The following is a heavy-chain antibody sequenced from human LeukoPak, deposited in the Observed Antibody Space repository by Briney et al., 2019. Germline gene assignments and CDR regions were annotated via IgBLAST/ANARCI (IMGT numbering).Heavy chain of an antibody. J-gene: IGHJ6*02. CDR1: GYTLTELS. D-gene: IGHD2-2*01. CDR2: FDHEDGET. Sequence: SVKVSCKVSGYTLTELSMHWVRQAPGKGLEWRGGFDHEDGETIYAQKFQGRVTMTEDTSTDTAYMELSSLRSEDTAVYYCATVLSVVVPAIYYYGMDVWGQGTTVTVSS. CDR3: ATVLSVVVPAIYYYGMDV. V-gene: IGHV1-24*01.